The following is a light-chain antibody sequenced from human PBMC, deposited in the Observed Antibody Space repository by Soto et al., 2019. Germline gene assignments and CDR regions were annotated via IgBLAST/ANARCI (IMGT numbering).Light chain of an antibody. CDR1: QSLLHSNGYNY. V-gene: IGKV2-28*01. CDR2: LGS. J-gene: IGKJ3*01. CDR3: MQALQTRIT. Sequence: DIVMTQSPLSLPVTPGEPASISCRSSQSLLHSNGYNYLDWYLQKPGQSPQLLIYLGSNRASGVPDRFSGSGSGTDFTLKISRVEAEAVGVYYCMQALQTRITFGPGTKVDIK.